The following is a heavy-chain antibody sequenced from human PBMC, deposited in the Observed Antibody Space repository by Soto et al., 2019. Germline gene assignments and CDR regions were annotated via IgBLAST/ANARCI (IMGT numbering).Heavy chain of an antibody. CDR1: GGSISSYY. CDR3: AREIRDAFDI. D-gene: IGHD4-17*01. V-gene: IGHV4-59*01. J-gene: IGHJ3*02. CDR2: IYYSGST. Sequence: QVQLQESGPGLVKPSETLSLTCTVSGGSISSYYWSWIRQPPGKGLEWIGYIYYSGSTNYNPSLKSRVTISVDTSKNQFSLKLSSVTAADTAVYYCAREIRDAFDIWGQGTMVTVSS.